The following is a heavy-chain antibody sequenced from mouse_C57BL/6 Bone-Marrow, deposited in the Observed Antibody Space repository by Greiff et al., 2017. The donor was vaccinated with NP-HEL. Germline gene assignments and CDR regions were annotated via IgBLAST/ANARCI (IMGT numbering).Heavy chain of an antibody. CDR1: GYTFTDYY. V-gene: IGHV1-26*01. CDR3: ARGKELLRCFAY. CDR2: INPNNGGT. Sequence: VQLKQSGPELVKPGASVKISCKASGYTFTDYYMNWVKQSHGKSLEWIGDINPNNGGTSYNQKFKGKATLTVDKSSSTAYMVLRSLTSEDSGVYYCARGKELLRCFAYWGQGTLVTVSA. J-gene: IGHJ3*01. D-gene: IGHD1-1*01.